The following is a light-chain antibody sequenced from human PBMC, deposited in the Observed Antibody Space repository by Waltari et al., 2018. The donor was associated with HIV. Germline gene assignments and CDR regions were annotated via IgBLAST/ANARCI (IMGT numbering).Light chain of an antibody. Sequence: EIVLTQSPATLSLSPGERASLSCRASQSVRKYLAWYQQDPGQPPRPLISQASTRATCIPARVSCSRSGTDFTHTISSLEPEDFAVYYCQERSNWPALTFGGGTKVEIK. J-gene: IGKJ4*01. CDR3: QERSNWPALT. CDR1: QSVRKY. CDR2: QAS. V-gene: IGKV3-11*01.